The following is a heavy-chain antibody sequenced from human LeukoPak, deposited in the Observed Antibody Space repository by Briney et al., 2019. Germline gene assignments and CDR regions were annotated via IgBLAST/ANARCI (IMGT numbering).Heavy chain of an antibody. CDR3: AASWNDVPYGMDV. CDR1: GFTFTSSA. Sequence: SVKVSCKASGFTFTSSAVQWVRQARGQRLEWIGWIVVGSGNTNYAQKFQESVTITRDMSTSTAYMELSSLRSEDTAVYYCAASWNDVPYGMDVWGQGTTVTVSS. V-gene: IGHV1-58*01. J-gene: IGHJ6*02. D-gene: IGHD1-1*01. CDR2: IVVGSGNT.